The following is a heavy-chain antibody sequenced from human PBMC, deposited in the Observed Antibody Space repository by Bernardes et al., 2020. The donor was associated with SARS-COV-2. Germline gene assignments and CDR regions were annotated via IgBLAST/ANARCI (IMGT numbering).Heavy chain of an antibody. Sequence: SETLSLTCTVSGGSINSSVYYCGWIRQPPGKGLEWIGSIYYSGTTYYNPSLKSRVTISVDTSKNQFSLKVNSLTAADTAVYFCARGTDDEPSRFDYWGQGALVTVSS. CDR1: GGSINSSVYY. J-gene: IGHJ4*02. CDR3: ARGTDDEPSRFDY. D-gene: IGHD1-1*01. CDR2: IYYSGTT. V-gene: IGHV4-39*01.